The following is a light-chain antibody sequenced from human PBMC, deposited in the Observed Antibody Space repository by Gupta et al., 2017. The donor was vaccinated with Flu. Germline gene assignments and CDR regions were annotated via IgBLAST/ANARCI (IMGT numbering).Light chain of an antibody. CDR1: RSNIGSNT. CDR3: EAWDDSLNGPV. CDR2: SNN. V-gene: IGLV1-44*01. J-gene: IGLJ3*02. Sequence: QSVLTQPPSASGAPGQSVTISCSGSRSNIGSNTVNWYQQLPGTAPNLLIYSNNWRPPGVPDRFSGSKSGTSASLAINGLQSEDEAHYFCEAWDDSLNGPVFGGGTALTV.